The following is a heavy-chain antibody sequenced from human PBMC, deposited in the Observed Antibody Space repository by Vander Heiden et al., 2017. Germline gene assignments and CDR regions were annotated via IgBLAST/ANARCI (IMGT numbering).Heavy chain of an antibody. CDR1: GFTFSSYS. Sequence: EVQLVESGGGLVKPGGSLRLSCAASGFTFSSYSMNWVRQAPGKGLEGVSSISSSSSYIYYADSVKGRFTISRDNAKNSLYLQMNSLRAEDTAVYYCARDRDPYSSGWYGWFDPWGQGTLVTVSS. CDR2: ISSSSSYI. J-gene: IGHJ5*02. D-gene: IGHD6-19*01. CDR3: ARDRDPYSSGWYGWFDP. V-gene: IGHV3-21*01.